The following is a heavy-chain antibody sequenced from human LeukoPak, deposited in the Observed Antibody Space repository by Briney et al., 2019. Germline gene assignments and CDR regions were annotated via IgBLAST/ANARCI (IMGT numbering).Heavy chain of an antibody. J-gene: IGHJ4*02. CDR1: GFTFNNYA. Sequence: GGSLRLSCAASGFTFNNYAMSWVRQAPGKGLEWVSAISGSGGTTYYADSVKGRFTVSRDDSKNTLDLQINSLRAEDTAVYYCAKGVYRDSLGVVDYWGQGTLVTVSS. CDR2: ISGSGGTT. CDR3: AKGVYRDSLGVVDY. D-gene: IGHD4-17*01. V-gene: IGHV3-23*01.